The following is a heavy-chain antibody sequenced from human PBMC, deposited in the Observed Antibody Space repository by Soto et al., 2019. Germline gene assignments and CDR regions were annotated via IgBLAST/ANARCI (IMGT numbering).Heavy chain of an antibody. CDR1: GYSFTSYW. Sequence: GESLKISCKGSGYSFTSYWIGWVRQMPGKGLEWMGIIYPGDSDTRYSPSFQGQVTISADKSISTAYLQWSSLKASDTAMYYCARSSIAAAGRVWFDPWGQGTLVTAPQ. V-gene: IGHV5-51*01. J-gene: IGHJ5*02. D-gene: IGHD6-13*01. CDR2: IYPGDSDT. CDR3: ARSSIAAAGRVWFDP.